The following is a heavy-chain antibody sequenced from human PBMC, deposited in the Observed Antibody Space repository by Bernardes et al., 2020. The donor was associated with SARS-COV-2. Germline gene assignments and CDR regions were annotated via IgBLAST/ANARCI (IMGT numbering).Heavy chain of an antibody. J-gene: IGHJ6*02. V-gene: IGHV3-64D*08. D-gene: IGHD2-2*01. CDR2: ISAKGATT. CDR1: RFTFGSFA. CDR3: AIAGRVDPAALHYYFCNLDA. Sequence: GGSLRLSCSTSRFTFGSFAMHWIRQAPGKGLEYVAGISAKGATTYYAESLKGRITISRDNSKNSLYLQMRSLRPEDTAVYYCAIAGRVDPAALHYYFCNLDAWGQGTTVTVSS.